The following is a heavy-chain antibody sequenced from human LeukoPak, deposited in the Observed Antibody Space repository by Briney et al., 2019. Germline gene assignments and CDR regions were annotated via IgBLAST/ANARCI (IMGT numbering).Heavy chain of an antibody. CDR1: GFTFDDYA. Sequence: PGGSLRLSCAASGFTFDDYAMHWVRQAPGKGLEWVSGISWNSGSIGYADSVKGRFTISRDDAKNSLYLQMNSLRAEDTALYCCAKDDAVDILTGFPDYWGQGTLVTVSS. J-gene: IGHJ4*02. CDR3: AKDDAVDILTGFPDY. V-gene: IGHV3-9*01. CDR2: ISWNSGSI. D-gene: IGHD3-9*01.